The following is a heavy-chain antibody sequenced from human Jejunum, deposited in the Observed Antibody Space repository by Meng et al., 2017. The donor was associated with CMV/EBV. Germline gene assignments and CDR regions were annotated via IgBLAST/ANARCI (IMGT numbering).Heavy chain of an antibody. Sequence: CVASDFTLNGAWMNWVRQAPGKGVEWVGRVKSASAGGAADAAAPVKGRFTVSRDDSRKTVHLQMDNLKIEDTAVYYCTTGWDQYFDFWGQGALVTVSS. CDR1: DFTLNGAW. CDR3: TTGWDQYFDF. V-gene: IGHV3-15*07. J-gene: IGHJ4*02. CDR2: VKSASAGGAA. D-gene: IGHD1-26*01.